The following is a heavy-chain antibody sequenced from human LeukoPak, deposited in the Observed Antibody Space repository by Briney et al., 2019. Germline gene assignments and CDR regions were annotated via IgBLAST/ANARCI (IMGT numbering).Heavy chain of an antibody. CDR1: GYTFTTYD. J-gene: IGHJ6*03. D-gene: IGHD3-9*01. CDR2: MNPYSGNT. CDR3: ARGHIPVVIRSLDWSGHYYMDV. Sequence: ASVKVSCKASGYTFTTYDINWVRQAPGQGLEWMGWMNPYSGNTGYAQKFQGRVTMTGNTSISTAYTELSSLRSEDTAVYYCARGHIPVVIRSLDWSGHYYMDVWGKGTTVTVSS. V-gene: IGHV1-8*01.